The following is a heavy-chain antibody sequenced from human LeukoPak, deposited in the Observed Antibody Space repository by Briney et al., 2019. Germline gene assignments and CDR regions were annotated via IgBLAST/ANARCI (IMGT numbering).Heavy chain of an antibody. CDR2: ISGSGGST. V-gene: IGHV3-23*01. Sequence: GGSLRLSCAASGFTFNNYAMSWVRQAPGKGLEWVSVISGSGGSTYYADSVKGRFTISRDNSKNTLYLQMNSLRGEDTAVYYCTKDGDTMSGTYYYDMDVWGKGTTVTIS. CDR3: TKDGDTMSGTYYYDMDV. CDR1: GFTFNNYA. J-gene: IGHJ6*03. D-gene: IGHD1-26*01.